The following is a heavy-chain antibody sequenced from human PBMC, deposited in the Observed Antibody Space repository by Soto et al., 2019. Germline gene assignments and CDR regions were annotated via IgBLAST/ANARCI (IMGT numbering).Heavy chain of an antibody. V-gene: IGHV1-46*01. CDR3: AREKASTSLLTHYYYAMDV. J-gene: IGHJ6*02. Sequence: AASVKVSCKSSGYTFINYYVHWVRQAPGQGLEWMGMINPSGGRTTYPQKFQGRVTMTRDTSTSTVYVELSSLRSDDTAVFYCAREKASTSLLTHYYYAMDVWGQGTTVTVSS. CDR1: GYTFINYY. CDR2: INPSGGRT.